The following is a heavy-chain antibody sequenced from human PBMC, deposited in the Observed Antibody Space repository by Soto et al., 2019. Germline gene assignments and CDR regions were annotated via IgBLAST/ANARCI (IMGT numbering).Heavy chain of an antibody. V-gene: IGHV3-30-3*01. CDR1: GFTFSSYA. CDR2: ISYDGSNK. J-gene: IGHJ6*02. CDR3: ARDLVVVVMAPRYYYGMDV. D-gene: IGHD3-22*01. Sequence: QVQLVESGGGVVQPGRSLRLSCAASGFTFSSYAMHWVHQAPGKGLEWVAVISYDGSNKYYADSVKGRFTISRDNSKNTLYLQMNSVRAEDTAVYYCARDLVVVVMAPRYYYGMDVWGQGTTVIVSS.